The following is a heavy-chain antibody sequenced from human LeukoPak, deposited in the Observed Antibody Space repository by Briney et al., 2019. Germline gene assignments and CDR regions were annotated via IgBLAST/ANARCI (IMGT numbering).Heavy chain of an antibody. Sequence: GGSLRLSCAASGFTFSTYIMNWVRQTTGKGVEWVSAISGSGRSTFYADSVKGRFTISRDNSKNTLYLQMNSLRAEDTAVYYCAKERGVAVAVIDYWGQGTLVTVSS. CDR3: AKERGVAVAVIDY. CDR1: GFTFSTYI. D-gene: IGHD6-19*01. J-gene: IGHJ4*02. V-gene: IGHV3-23*01. CDR2: ISGSGRST.